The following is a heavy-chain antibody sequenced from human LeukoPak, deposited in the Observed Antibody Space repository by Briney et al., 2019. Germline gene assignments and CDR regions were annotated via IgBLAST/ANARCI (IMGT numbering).Heavy chain of an antibody. D-gene: IGHD6-13*01. Sequence: VASVKVSCKASGYTFTGYDMHWIRQAPGQGLEWMGWINPNSGGTNYAQKFQGRGTMTRDTSISTAYMELSRLRSDDTAVYYCARAPIEGSSWYAFDIWGQGTMVTVSS. J-gene: IGHJ3*02. CDR1: GYTFTGYD. CDR3: ARAPIEGSSWYAFDI. CDR2: INPNSGGT. V-gene: IGHV1-2*02.